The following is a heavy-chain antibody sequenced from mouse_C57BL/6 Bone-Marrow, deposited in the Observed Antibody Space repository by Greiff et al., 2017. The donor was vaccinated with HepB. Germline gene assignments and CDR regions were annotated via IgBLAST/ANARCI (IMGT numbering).Heavy chain of an antibody. J-gene: IGHJ3*01. CDR3: ARPFPRATVPFAY. CDR1: GFTFSDYY. D-gene: IGHD3-1*01. V-gene: IGHV5-12*01. Sequence: EVKLVESGGGLVQPGGSLKLSCAASGFTFSDYYMYWVRQTPEQRLEWVAYISNGGGSTYYPDTVKGRFTISRDNAKNTLYLQMSSLKSEDTAMYYCARPFPRATVPFAYWGQGTLVTVSA. CDR2: ISNGGGST.